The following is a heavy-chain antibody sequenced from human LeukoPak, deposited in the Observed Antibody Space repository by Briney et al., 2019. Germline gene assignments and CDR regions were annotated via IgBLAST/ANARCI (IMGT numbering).Heavy chain of an antibody. J-gene: IGHJ4*02. CDR2: ISGSGGST. Sequence: PGGSLRLSRAASEFTFSYYTMNWVRQAPGKGLEWVSAISGSGGSTYYADSVKGRFTISRDNSKNTLYLQMNSLRAEDTAVYYCAKDQRGYSYGSTNPEFDYWGQGTLVTVSS. D-gene: IGHD5-18*01. CDR3: AKDQRGYSYGSTNPEFDY. CDR1: EFTFSYYT. V-gene: IGHV3-23*01.